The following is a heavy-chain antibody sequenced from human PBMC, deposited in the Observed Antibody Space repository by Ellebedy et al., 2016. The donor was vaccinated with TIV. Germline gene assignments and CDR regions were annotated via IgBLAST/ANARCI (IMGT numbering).Heavy chain of an antibody. Sequence: GESLKISCAASGFTFSSYAMNWVRQAPGKGLECVSGINGSGGSTYYVASVKGRFTISRDNSRNPLDLEMRRLTVEDQAVYYCVKGLGHCITTTCPRGDHWGQGTLVTVSS. CDR3: VKGLGHCITTTCPRGDH. CDR1: GFTFSSYA. J-gene: IGHJ4*02. V-gene: IGHV3-23*01. CDR2: INGSGGST. D-gene: IGHD2-2*01.